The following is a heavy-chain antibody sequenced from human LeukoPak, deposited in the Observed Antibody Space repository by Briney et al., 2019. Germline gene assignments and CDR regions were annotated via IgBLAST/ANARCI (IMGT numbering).Heavy chain of an antibody. CDR2: ISWNSGSI. V-gene: IGHV3-9*01. CDR3: AEGLTTRRIFDY. Sequence: GGSLRLSCAASGFTFDDYAMHWVRQAPGKGLEWVSGISWNSGSIGYADSVKGRFTISRDNAKNSLYLQMNSLRAEDTALYYCAEGLTTRRIFDYWGQGTLVTVSS. CDR1: GFTFDDYA. D-gene: IGHD4/OR15-4a*01. J-gene: IGHJ4*02.